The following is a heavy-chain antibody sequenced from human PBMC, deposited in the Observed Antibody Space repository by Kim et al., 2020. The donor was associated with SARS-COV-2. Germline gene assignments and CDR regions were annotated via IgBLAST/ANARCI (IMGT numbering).Heavy chain of an antibody. V-gene: IGHV1-2*02. J-gene: IGHJ6*02. CDR1: GYPFSGFY. CDR2: IRPHHCST. Sequence: ASVKVSCKTSGYPFSGFYIHWVRQAPGPGLSWMGLIRPHHCSTHYSSASQARVTMTRDTSINTAYLELSRVKSDDTAIYFCARGSDYHGLAVWGQGTTVTVSS. CDR3: ARGSDYHGLAV.